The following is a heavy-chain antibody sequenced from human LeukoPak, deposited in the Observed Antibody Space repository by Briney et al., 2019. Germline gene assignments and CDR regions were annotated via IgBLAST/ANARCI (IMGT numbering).Heavy chain of an antibody. J-gene: IGHJ3*02. D-gene: IGHD3-22*01. Sequence: GGSLRLSCAASGFTFSSYSMNWVRQAPGKGLEWVSSISSSSSYIYYADSVKGRFTISRDNAKNSLYLQMNSLRAEDTAVYYCARAISSGYDAFAFDIWGQGTMVTASS. CDR3: ARAISSGYDAFAFDI. CDR1: GFTFSSYS. V-gene: IGHV3-21*01. CDR2: ISSSSSYI.